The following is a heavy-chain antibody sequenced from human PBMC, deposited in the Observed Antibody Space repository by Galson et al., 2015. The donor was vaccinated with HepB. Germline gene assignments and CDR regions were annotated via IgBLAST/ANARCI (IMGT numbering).Heavy chain of an antibody. V-gene: IGHV2-70*04. CDR3: ARSGYSSGWYPWYFDP. CDR1: GFSLSTTEMR. CDR2: IDWDDDK. J-gene: IGHJ2*01. Sequence: PALVKPTQTLTLTCTFSGFSLSTTEMRVSWIRQPPWEALEWLARIDWDDDKVYSTSLKTRLTISKDTSKNQVVLTMTNMDPVDTATYYCARSGYSSGWYPWYFDPRGRGTLVTVSS. D-gene: IGHD6-19*01.